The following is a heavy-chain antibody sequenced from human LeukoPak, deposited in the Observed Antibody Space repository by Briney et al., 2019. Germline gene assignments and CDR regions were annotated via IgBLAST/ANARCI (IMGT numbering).Heavy chain of an antibody. V-gene: IGHV3-21*01. D-gene: IGHD5-24*01. Sequence: GGSLRLPCAASGFTFSSYSMNWVRQAPGKGLEWVSYISSSSSYIYYADSVKGRFTISRDNAKNSLYLQMNSLRAEDTAVYYCARGWVEMATITFNYWGQGTLVTVSS. CDR3: ARGWVEMATITFNY. J-gene: IGHJ4*02. CDR2: ISSSSSYI. CDR1: GFTFSSYS.